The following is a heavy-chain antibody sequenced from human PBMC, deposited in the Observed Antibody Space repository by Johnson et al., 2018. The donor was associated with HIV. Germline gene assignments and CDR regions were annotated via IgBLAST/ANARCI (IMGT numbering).Heavy chain of an antibody. CDR2: ISYDGSKK. CDR1: GFAFSTYT. D-gene: IGHD2-21*02. Sequence: QVQLVESGGGVVQPGRSLRLSCAASGFAFSTYTMHWVRQAPGKGLEWVALISYDGSKKYYADSVKGRFTISRDNSKNTLYLQMNSLRAEDTAVYYCAKTIVVGTADAFDIWGQGTMVTVSS. V-gene: IGHV3-30*04. CDR3: AKTIVVGTADAFDI. J-gene: IGHJ3*02.